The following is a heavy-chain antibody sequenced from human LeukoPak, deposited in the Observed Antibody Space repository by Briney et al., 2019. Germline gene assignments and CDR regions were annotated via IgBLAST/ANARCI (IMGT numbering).Heavy chain of an antibody. J-gene: IGHJ4*02. V-gene: IGHV3-30*02. Sequence: PGGSLRLSCAASGFTFSSYGMHWVRQAPGKGLEWVAFIRYDGSNKYYADSVKGRFTISRDNSKNTLYLQMNSLRAEDTAVYYCAKGGDSSGYYPGYWGQGTLVTVSS. D-gene: IGHD3-22*01. CDR2: IRYDGSNK. CDR3: AKGGDSSGYYPGY. CDR1: GFTFSSYG.